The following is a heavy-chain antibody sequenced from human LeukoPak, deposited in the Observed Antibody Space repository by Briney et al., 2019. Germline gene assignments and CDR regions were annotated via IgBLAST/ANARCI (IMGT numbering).Heavy chain of an antibody. CDR1: GGSISSGSYY. J-gene: IGHJ6*02. CDR2: IYTSGST. V-gene: IGHV4-61*02. Sequence: SQTLSLTCTVSGGSISSGSYYWSWIRQPAGKGLEWIGRIYTSGSTNYNPSLKSRVTISVDTSKNQFSLKLSPVTAADTAVYYCARAYYGMDVWGQGTTVTVSS. CDR3: ARAYYGMDV.